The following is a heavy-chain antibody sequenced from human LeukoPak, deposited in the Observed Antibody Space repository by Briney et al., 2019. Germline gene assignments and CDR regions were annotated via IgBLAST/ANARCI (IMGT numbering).Heavy chain of an antibody. D-gene: IGHD2-2*01. CDR2: IYYSGDT. J-gene: IGHJ5*02. CDR1: GGSISSGDYY. CDR3: ARVEGSSTSLNWFDP. V-gene: IGHV4-31*03. Sequence: SETLSLTCTVSGGSISSGDYYWSWIRQHPGKGLEWIGYIYYSGDTYYNPSLRSRVSISVDTSKNQFSLKLSSVTAADTAMYYCARVEGSSTSLNWFDPWGQGTLVTVSS.